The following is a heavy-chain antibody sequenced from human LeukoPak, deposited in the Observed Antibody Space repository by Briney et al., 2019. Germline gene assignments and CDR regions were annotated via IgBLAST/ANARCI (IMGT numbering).Heavy chain of an antibody. V-gene: IGHV4-4*07. Sequence: SETLSLTCTVSGGSISSYYWSWIRQPAGKGLEWVGRIYTSGSTNYNPSLKSRVTMSVDTSKNQLSLKLSSVTAADTAVYYCARRIYCGGDCPFDYWGQGTLVTVSS. CDR2: IYTSGST. J-gene: IGHJ4*02. CDR1: GGSISSYY. D-gene: IGHD2-21*02. CDR3: ARRIYCGGDCPFDY.